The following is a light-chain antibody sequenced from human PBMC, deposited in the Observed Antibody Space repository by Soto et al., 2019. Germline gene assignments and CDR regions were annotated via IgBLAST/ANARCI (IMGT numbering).Light chain of an antibody. J-gene: IGKJ1*01. CDR3: QQSYSTRPS. Sequence: DIQMTQSPSSLSASVGDRVTITCRASQSISSYLNWYQQKPGKAPKLLIYAASSLQSGVPSRFSGSGSGTDFTLTIICLQPEDFATYYCQQSYSTRPSFGQGTKVEI. CDR2: AAS. V-gene: IGKV1-39*01. CDR1: QSISSY.